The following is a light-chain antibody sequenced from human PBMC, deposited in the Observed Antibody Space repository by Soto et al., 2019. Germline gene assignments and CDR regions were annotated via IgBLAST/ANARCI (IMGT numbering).Light chain of an antibody. V-gene: IGKV3-20*01. J-gene: IGKJ4*01. CDR1: QSVVNTD. Sequence: EIVLTQSPGTLSLSPGERATLSCRASQSVVNTDSAWYQQKPGQAPRLLIYGASSRATGIPDRFSGSGSGTDFTLTISVLEPEDFAVYYCQQFGSSPPVTFGGGTKVEIK. CDR3: QQFGSSPPVT. CDR2: GAS.